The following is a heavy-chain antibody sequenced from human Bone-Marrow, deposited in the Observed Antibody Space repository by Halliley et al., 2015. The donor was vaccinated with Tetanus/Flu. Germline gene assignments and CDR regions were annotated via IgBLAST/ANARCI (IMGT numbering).Heavy chain of an antibody. CDR3: APEPNSALPS. Sequence: SLRLSCAASGFSFSDYYMAWLRQAPGKGLQWLSYISGDSSYTDYADSVKGRFTISRDNAKSSVYLQMSSLREQDTAIYYCAPEPNSALPSWGQGTLVPVSS. CDR2: ISGDSSYT. CDR1: GFSFSDYY. V-gene: IGHV3-11*06. D-gene: IGHD1-26*01. J-gene: IGHJ5*02.